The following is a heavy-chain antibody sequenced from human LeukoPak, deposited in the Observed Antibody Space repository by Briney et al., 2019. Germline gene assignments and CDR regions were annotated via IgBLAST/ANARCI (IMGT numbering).Heavy chain of an antibody. Sequence: SVKVSCKASGGTFSSYAISWVRQAPGQGLEWMGGIIPIFGTANYAQKFQGRVTITADESTSTAYMELSSLRPEDTAVYYCARDRRYSGRSGAFDIWGQGTMVTVSS. CDR2: IIPIFGTA. J-gene: IGHJ3*02. V-gene: IGHV1-69*13. CDR3: ARDRRYSGRSGAFDI. D-gene: IGHD1-26*01. CDR1: GGTFSSYA.